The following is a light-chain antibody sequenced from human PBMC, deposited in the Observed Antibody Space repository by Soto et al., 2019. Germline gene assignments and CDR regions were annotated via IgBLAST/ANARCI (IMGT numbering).Light chain of an antibody. CDR2: DAS. V-gene: IGKV3-11*01. CDR1: RSVNSY. CDR3: QQYGSSPFT. J-gene: IGKJ3*01. Sequence: EIVLTQSPATLSLSPGERATLSCRASRSVNSYLAWYQQKPGQAPRLLISDASNRATGIPARFSGSGSGTDFTLTISSLEPEDFAVYYCQQYGSSPFTCGPGTKVDIK.